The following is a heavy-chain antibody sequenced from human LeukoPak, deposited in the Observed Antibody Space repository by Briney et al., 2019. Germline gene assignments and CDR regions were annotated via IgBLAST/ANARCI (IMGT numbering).Heavy chain of an antibody. Sequence: GRSLRLSCAASGFTFDDYAMHWVRQAPGKGLEWVSVISWNSGSIRYADSVKGRFTISRDNAKNSLYLQMNSLRAEDTAVYYCARDFRAPYSIVVVPAATFDYWGQGTLVTVSS. CDR3: ARDFRAPYSIVVVPAATFDY. J-gene: IGHJ4*02. V-gene: IGHV3-9*01. CDR1: GFTFDDYA. D-gene: IGHD2-2*01. CDR2: ISWNSGSI.